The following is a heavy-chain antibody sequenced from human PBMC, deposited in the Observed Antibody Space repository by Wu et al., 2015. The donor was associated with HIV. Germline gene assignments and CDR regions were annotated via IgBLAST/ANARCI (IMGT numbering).Heavy chain of an antibody. Sequence: QVQLVQSGAEVKKPGASVKVSCKTSGYTFTDYYIHWMRQVTGQGPEWMGWINPKNGGTNYAQNFQGRLTMTRDTSISSVYMELKKLTSEDTAMYFCARSHKWLQLRYQGNFDSRGQGTLVTVSS. CDR1: GYTFTDYY. D-gene: IGHD6-19*01. CDR2: INPKNGGT. V-gene: IGHV1-2*02. J-gene: IGHJ4*01. CDR3: ARSHKWLQLRYQGNFDS.